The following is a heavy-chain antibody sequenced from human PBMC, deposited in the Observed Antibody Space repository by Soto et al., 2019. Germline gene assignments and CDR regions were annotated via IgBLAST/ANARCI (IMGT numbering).Heavy chain of an antibody. CDR1: GYTFTTYD. CDR2: MKPNSGDT. D-gene: IGHD6-6*01. Sequence: QVQLVQSGAEVREPGASVKVSCKTSGYTFTTYDINWVRQASGQGLEWMCWMKPNSGDTGYGQKFQGRVALTRDTSTSTAYMELSGLKSEDTAVYYCVALARWGQGTLVTVSS. J-gene: IGHJ4*02. V-gene: IGHV1-8*01. CDR3: VALAR.